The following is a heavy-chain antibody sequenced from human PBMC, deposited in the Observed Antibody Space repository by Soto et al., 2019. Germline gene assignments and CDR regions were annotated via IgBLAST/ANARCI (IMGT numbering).Heavy chain of an antibody. CDR2: ISYDGSNK. V-gene: IGHV3-30-3*01. D-gene: IGHD3-3*01. J-gene: IGHJ6*02. Sequence: QGQLVESGGGVVQPGRSLRLSCAASGFTFSSYAMHWVRQAPGKGLEWVAVISYDGSNKYYADSVKGRFTISRDNSKNTLYLQMNSLRAEDTAVYYCARETYYDFWSGPYYGMDVWGQGTTVTVSS. CDR1: GFTFSSYA. CDR3: ARETYYDFWSGPYYGMDV.